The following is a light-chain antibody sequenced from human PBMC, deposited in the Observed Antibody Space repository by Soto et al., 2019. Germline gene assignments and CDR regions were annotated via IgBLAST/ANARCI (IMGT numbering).Light chain of an antibody. CDR1: SSDVGAYNY. V-gene: IGLV2-14*01. CDR3: SSYKSSNIDV. Sequence: QSALTQPASVSGSPGQSITISCTGTSSDVGAYNYVSWYQQHPGKAPKLMIYDVSNRPSGVSNRFSGSKSGNTASLTISGVLADDEADDYCSSYKSSNIDVFGIGTKLTVL. CDR2: DVS. J-gene: IGLJ1*01.